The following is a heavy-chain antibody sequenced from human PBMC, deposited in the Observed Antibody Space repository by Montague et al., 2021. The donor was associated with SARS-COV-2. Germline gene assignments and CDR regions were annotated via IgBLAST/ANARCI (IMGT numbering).Heavy chain of an antibody. V-gene: IGHV4-39*01. CDR1: GASISSSDYY. Sequence: SETLSLTCSVSGASISSSDYYWGWIRQPPGKGLEWIGSIYYSGITHYDPSPKSRATFSVDTSKNQFSLRLRSVTAAETAVYYCAGFPHGLRSPAFDIWGQGTMVTVSS. CDR2: IYYSGIT. D-gene: IGHD3-10*01. J-gene: IGHJ3*02. CDR3: AGFPHGLRSPAFDI.